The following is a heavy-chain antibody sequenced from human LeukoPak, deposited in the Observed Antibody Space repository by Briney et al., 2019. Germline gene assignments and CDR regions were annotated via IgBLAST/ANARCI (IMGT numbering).Heavy chain of an antibody. Sequence: GGSLRLSCGASGFTFSICAMCWVRQAPGKGLEWVSGISRTGGDTYYADSVKGRFTISRDTSKNTLFLQMNSLRAEDTAVYYCAKEVRPNDYWGQGTLVTVSS. CDR3: AKEVRPNDY. CDR2: ISRTGGDT. V-gene: IGHV3-23*01. J-gene: IGHJ4*02. CDR1: GFTFSICA. D-gene: IGHD6-6*01.